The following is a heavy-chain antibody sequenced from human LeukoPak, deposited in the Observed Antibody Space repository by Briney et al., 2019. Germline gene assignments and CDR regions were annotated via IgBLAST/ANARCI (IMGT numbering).Heavy chain of an antibody. V-gene: IGHV1-2*02. CDR2: INPNSGGT. CDR3: ARDQRYYYCYGMDV. J-gene: IGHJ6*02. CDR1: GYTFTGYY. Sequence: ASVKVSCKASGYTFTGYYMHWVRQAPGQGLEWMGWINPNSGGTNYAQKFQGRVTMTRDTSISTAYMELSRLRSDDTAVYYCARDQRYYYCYGMDVWGQGTTVTVSS.